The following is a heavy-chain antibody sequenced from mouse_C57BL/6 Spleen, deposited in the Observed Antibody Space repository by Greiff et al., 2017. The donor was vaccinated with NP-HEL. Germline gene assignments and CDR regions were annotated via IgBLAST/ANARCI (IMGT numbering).Heavy chain of an antibody. CDR2: ISYDGSN. CDR1: GYSITSGYY. D-gene: IGHD1-1*01. J-gene: IGHJ3*01. Sequence: EVQLQESGPGLVKPSQSLSLTCSVTGYSITSGYYWNWIRQFPGNKLEWLGYISYDGSNNYNPSLKNRFSITRDTSKNQFFLKLNSVTTEDTATYYCAREGGYYGSPFAYWGQGTLVTVSA. V-gene: IGHV3-6*01. CDR3: AREGGYYGSPFAY.